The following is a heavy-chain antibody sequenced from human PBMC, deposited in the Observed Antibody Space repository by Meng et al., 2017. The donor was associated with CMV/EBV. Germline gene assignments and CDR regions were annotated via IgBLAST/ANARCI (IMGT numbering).Heavy chain of an antibody. CDR3: ARQVPEFFGKDYYYYGMDV. V-gene: IGHV1-69*05. CDR2: IIPTFGTA. Sequence: SVKVSCKASGGFFSSYAISWVRQAPAQGLEGMGGIIPTFGTANYAQKSQGRVTITTDESTSTAYMELRNLKSEDTAVYYCARQVPEFFGKDYYYYGMDVWGQGTTVTVSS. CDR1: GGFFSSYA. D-gene: IGHD1-14*01. J-gene: IGHJ6*02.